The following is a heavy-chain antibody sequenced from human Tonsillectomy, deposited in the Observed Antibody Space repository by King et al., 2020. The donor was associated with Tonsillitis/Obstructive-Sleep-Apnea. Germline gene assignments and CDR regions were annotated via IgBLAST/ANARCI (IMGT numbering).Heavy chain of an antibody. CDR1: GGSFSGYY. CDR3: ARGAYCSGGICYSEDLDY. D-gene: IGHD2-15*01. J-gene: IGHJ4*02. Sequence: VQLQQWGAGLLKPSETLSLTCAVYGGSFSGYYWSWIRQPPGKGLEWIGEISHSGSNNYNPSLKSRVTISVDTSKNQFSLKLSSVTAADTAVYYCARGAYCSGGICYSEDLDYWGRGTLVTVSS. V-gene: IGHV4-34*01. CDR2: ISHSGSN.